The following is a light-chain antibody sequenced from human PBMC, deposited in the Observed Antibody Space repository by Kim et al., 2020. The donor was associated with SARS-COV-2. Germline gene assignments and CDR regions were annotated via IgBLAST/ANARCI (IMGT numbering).Light chain of an antibody. Sequence: EIVLTQSPVTLSLSPGERATLSCRASQSVSGNYLAWYQQKPGPAPWLLFYGASSRAAVISDRFIGSGSGTDFIPTISRLGPENFAVYYCQQNGSAPTFVKGTKVDIK. V-gene: IGKV3-20*01. CDR2: GAS. CDR1: QSVSGNY. J-gene: IGKJ1*01. CDR3: QQNGSAPT.